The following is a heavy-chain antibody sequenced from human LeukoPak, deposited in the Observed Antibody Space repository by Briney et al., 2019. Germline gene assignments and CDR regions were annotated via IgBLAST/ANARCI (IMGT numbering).Heavy chain of an antibody. CDR1: GDSISSGSYD. J-gene: IGHJ3*02. CDR3: ARDGQGPHYYGSGSSRLKVAFDI. CDR2: AYMNRNI. Sequence: SETLSLTCSVSGDSISSGSYDWNWIRQPAGNGLEWIGRAYMNRNINCNPCVERRGTISADTSKNQFSLKLRCVTAADTAVYYCARDGQGPHYYGSGSSRLKVAFDIWGQGTMVTVSS. D-gene: IGHD3-10*01. V-gene: IGHV4-61*02.